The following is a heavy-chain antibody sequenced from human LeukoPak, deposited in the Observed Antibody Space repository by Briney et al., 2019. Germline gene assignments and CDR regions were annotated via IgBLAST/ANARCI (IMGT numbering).Heavy chain of an antibody. Sequence: PGGSLRLSCAASGLTFTNHAMTWVRQAPGKGLEWVSTISDSGGATYYVDSVKGRFTISRGNSKNTVYLQMNSLRVEDTAVYYCARGAKLLWFDPWGQGTLVSVSS. CDR3: ARGAKLLWFDP. CDR2: ISDSGGAT. D-gene: IGHD4-23*01. V-gene: IGHV3-23*01. J-gene: IGHJ5*02. CDR1: GLTFTNHA.